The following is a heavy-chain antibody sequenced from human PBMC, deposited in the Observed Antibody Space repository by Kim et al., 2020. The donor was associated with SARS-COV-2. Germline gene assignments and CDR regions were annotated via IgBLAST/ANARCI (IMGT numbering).Heavy chain of an antibody. V-gene: IGHV3-30*07. Sequence: KGRFTISRDNSKTTLYLQMNSLRAEDTAVYYCARDHYYYGSGSYYNAFDIWGQGTMVTVSS. CDR3: ARDHYYYGSGSYYNAFDI. J-gene: IGHJ3*02. D-gene: IGHD3-10*01.